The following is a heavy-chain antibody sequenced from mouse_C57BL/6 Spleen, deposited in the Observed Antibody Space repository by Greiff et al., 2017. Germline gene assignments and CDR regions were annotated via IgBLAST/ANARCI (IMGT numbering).Heavy chain of an antibody. J-gene: IGHJ2*01. CDR2: IDPANGNT. D-gene: IGHD1-1*01. CDR3: ARLRHYYCSSYDFDC. Sequence: DVKLQESVAELVRPGASVKLSCTASGFNIKNTYMHWVKQRPEQGLEWIGRIDPANGNTKYAPKFQGKATITADTSSNTAYLQLSSLTSEDTAIYYCARLRHYYCSSYDFDCWGKGTTLTVAS. V-gene: IGHV14-3*01. CDR1: GFNIKNTY.